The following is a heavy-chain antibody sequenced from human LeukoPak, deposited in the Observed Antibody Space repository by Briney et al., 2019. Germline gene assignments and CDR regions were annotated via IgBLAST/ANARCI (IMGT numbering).Heavy chain of an antibody. J-gene: IGHJ4*02. D-gene: IGHD3-22*01. CDR1: GFTFSSYA. Sequence: PGRSLRLSCAASGFTFSSYAMHWVRQAPGKGLEWVSAISGSGGSTYYADSVKGRFTISRDNSKNTLYLQMNSLRAEDTAVYYCAKETMIVVVTFDYWGQGTLVTVSS. CDR3: AKETMIVVVTFDY. V-gene: IGHV3-23*01. CDR2: ISGSGGST.